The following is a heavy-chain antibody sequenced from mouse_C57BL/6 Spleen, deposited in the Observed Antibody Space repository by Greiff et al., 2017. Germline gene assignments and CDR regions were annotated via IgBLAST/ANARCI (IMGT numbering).Heavy chain of an antibody. Sequence: VQLQQSGAELVRPGASVTLSCKASGYTFTDYEMHWVKQTPVHGMEWIGAIDPETGGTAYNQKFKGKAILSADKSSSTAYMELRSLTSEDSAVYYCTREGNWGQGTTLTVSS. CDR1: GYTFTDYE. V-gene: IGHV1-15*01. CDR3: TREGN. CDR2: IDPETGGT. J-gene: IGHJ2*01.